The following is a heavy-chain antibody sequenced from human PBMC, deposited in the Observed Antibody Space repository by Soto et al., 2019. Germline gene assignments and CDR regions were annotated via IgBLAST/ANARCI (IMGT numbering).Heavy chain of an antibody. Sequence: SETLSLTCAVSGGSISCINWWRWVRQPPGKGLEWIGEIYHSGSTNYNPSLKSRVTISVDKSKNQFSLKLSSVTAADTAVYYCARVRSGSGSPFPYYFDYWGQGTLVTVSS. D-gene: IGHD3-22*01. CDR2: IYHSGST. V-gene: IGHV4-4*02. CDR3: ARVRSGSGSPFPYYFDY. J-gene: IGHJ4*02. CDR1: GGSISCINW.